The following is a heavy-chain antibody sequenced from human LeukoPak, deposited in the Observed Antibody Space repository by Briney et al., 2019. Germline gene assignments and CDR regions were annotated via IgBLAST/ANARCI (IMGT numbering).Heavy chain of an antibody. J-gene: IGHJ4*02. CDR2: IKQDGSEK. Sequence: GGSLRLSCAASGFTFSGYRMNWVRQAPGKGVEGVAYIKQDGSEKYYVDSLKGRFTISRANAKNSLDLQMNSLGAEDTAVYYFASGMPFDYWGQGTLVTVSS. CDR1: GFTFSGYR. D-gene: IGHD1-26*01. CDR3: ASGMPFDY. V-gene: IGHV3-7*03.